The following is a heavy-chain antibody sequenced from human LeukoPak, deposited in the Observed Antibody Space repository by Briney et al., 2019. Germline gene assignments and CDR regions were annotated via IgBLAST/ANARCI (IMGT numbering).Heavy chain of an antibody. V-gene: IGHV3-7*03. J-gene: IGHJ3*02. CDR3: ARLHSAIYYGDAFDI. D-gene: IGHD1-26*01. CDR1: GFTFSSYW. Sequence: PGGSLRLPCAVSGFTFSSYWMTWVCQAPGKGLEWVAKIKEDGSEKYYVDSVKGRFTVSRDNVKNSLFLQMNSLRAEDTAAYYCARLHSAIYYGDAFDIWGQGTMVTVSS. CDR2: IKEDGSEK.